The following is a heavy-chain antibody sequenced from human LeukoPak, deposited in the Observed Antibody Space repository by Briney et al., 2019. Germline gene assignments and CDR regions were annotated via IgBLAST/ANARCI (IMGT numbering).Heavy chain of an antibody. Sequence: GGSLRLSCEASGFTFSTYGMSWVRQAPGKGLEWVSAISGSGGSTYYADSVKGRVTISRDNSKNTLYLQMNSLRAEDTAVYYCARGSIAPSNNVWFDPWGQGTLVTVSS. CDR1: GFTFSTYG. CDR3: ARGSIAPSNNVWFDP. J-gene: IGHJ5*02. V-gene: IGHV3-23*01. D-gene: IGHD1/OR15-1a*01. CDR2: ISGSGGST.